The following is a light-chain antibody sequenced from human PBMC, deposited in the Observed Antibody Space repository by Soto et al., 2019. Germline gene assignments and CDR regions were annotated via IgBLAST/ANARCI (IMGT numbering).Light chain of an antibody. V-gene: IGKV1-12*01. Sequence: DIQMTQSPSSVSASVGDRVTITCRASQGISSWLAWYQQKPGKAPKLLIYATSSLHTGVPSRFSGSGSGTDFTLTISSLQPEDSATYYCQRADNFPITFGQGTRLEIK. CDR3: QRADNFPIT. J-gene: IGKJ5*01. CDR2: ATS. CDR1: QGISSW.